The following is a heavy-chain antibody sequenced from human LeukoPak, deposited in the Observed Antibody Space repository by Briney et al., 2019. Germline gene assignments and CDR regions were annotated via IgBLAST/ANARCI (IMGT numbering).Heavy chain of an antibody. CDR3: AKGSSSSRPYYFDY. CDR1: GFSFSTQR. D-gene: IGHD6-13*01. J-gene: IGHJ4*02. V-gene: IGHV3-74*01. CDR2: INIDERIT. Sequence: TGGSLRLSCAASGFSFSTQRMHWVRQAPGKGLVWVSYINIDERITGYADSVKGRFTISRDNSKNTLYLQMNSPRAEDTAVYYCAKGSSSSRPYYFDYWGQGTLVTVSS.